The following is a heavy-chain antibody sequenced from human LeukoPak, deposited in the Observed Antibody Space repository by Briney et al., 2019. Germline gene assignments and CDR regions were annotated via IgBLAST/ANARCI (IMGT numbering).Heavy chain of an antibody. V-gene: IGHV4-59*01. J-gene: IGHJ4*02. CDR2: IYYSGST. D-gene: IGHD6-13*01. CDR1: GGSISSYY. Sequence: SETLSLTCTVSGGSISSYYWSWIRQPAGKGLEWIGYIYYSGSTNYNPSLKSRVTISVDTSKNQFSLKPSSVTAADTAVYYCARFSIGSSFDYWGQGTLVTVSS. CDR3: ARFSIGSSFDY.